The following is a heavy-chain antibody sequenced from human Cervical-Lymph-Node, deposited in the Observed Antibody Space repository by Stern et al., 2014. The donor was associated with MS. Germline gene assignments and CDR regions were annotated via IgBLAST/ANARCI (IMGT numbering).Heavy chain of an antibody. V-gene: IGHV3-9*01. CDR1: GLTFDDYA. J-gene: IGHJ4*02. Sequence: EVQLVESGGGLIQPGRSLRLSCVASGLTFDDYAMHWVRQAPGKGLEWVSGISWNSDSMDYADSVKGRFAISRDNAKNSLYLQMNSLRAEDTALYYCATDVYTSVTGRIDHWGQGTLVTVSS. CDR3: ATDVYTSVTGRIDH. CDR2: ISWNSDSM. D-gene: IGHD4-17*01.